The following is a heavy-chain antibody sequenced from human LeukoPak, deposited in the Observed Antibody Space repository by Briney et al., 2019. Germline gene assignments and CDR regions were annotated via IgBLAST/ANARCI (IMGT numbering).Heavy chain of an antibody. V-gene: IGHV1-46*01. CDR3: ARDQEGFDY. CDR1: GGTFSNHA. CDR2: IYPRDGST. Sequence: ASVKVSCKASGGTFSNHAFSWVRQAPGQGLEWMGMIYPRDGSTSYAQNFQGRVTVTRDTSTTTVHMELRGLRSEDTAVYYCARDQEGFDYWGQGTVVTVSS. J-gene: IGHJ4*02.